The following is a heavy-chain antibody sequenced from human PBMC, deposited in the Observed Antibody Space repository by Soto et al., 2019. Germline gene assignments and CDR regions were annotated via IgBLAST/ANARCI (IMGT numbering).Heavy chain of an antibody. J-gene: IGHJ4*02. CDR1: GFIFSNHG. CDR3: AREGLSIYYFDY. CDR2: IWYDASNQ. V-gene: IGHV3-33*01. Sequence: QVQLVESGGGVVQPGRSLRLSCAASGFIFSNHGMHWVRQAPGKGPEWVAVIWYDASNQYYGDSVKGRFTISRDNSRNTVYLQMNRLRAEDTAVYYCAREGLSIYYFDYWGQGTQVTVSS.